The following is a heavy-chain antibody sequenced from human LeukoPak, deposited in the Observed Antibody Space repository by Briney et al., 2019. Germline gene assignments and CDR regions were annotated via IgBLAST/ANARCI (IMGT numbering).Heavy chain of an antibody. D-gene: IGHD1-26*01. V-gene: IGHV3-21*01. CDR1: GFTFSSYS. J-gene: IGHJ6*03. CDR2: ISSSSSYI. CDR3: ARDRSGSYSEPIYYYYYMDV. Sequence: GGSLRLSCAASGFTFSSYSMNWVRQAPGKGLEWVSSISSSSSYIYYADSVKGRFTISRDNAKNSLYLQMNSLRAEDTAVYYCARDRSGSYSEPIYYYYYMDVWGKGTTVTVSS.